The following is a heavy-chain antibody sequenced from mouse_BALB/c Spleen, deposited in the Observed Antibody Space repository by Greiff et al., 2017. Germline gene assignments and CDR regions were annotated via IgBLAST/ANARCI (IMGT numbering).Heavy chain of an antibody. Sequence: VQLQQSGAELVKPGASVKLSCTASGFNIKDTYMHWVKQRPEQGLEWIGRIDPANGNTKYDPKFQGKATITADTSSNTAYLQLSSLTSEDTAVYYCAREDTTAPYYYAMDYWGQGTSVTVSS. CDR1: GFNIKDTY. J-gene: IGHJ4*01. D-gene: IGHD1-2*01. CDR2: IDPANGNT. CDR3: AREDTTAPYYYAMDY. V-gene: IGHV14-3*02.